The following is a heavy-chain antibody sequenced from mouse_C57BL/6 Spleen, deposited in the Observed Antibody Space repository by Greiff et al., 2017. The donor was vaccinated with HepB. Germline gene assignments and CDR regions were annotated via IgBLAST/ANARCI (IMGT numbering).Heavy chain of an antibody. Sequence: DVKLVESGGGLVQPGGSLKLSCAASGFTFSDYYMYWVRQTPEKRLEWVAYISNGGGSTYYPDTVKGRFTISRDNAKNTLYLQMSRLKSEDTAMYYCARRGYYGSNPFDYWGQGTTLTVSS. CDR1: GFTFSDYY. CDR3: ARRGYYGSNPFDY. CDR2: ISNGGGST. J-gene: IGHJ2*01. V-gene: IGHV5-12*01. D-gene: IGHD1-1*01.